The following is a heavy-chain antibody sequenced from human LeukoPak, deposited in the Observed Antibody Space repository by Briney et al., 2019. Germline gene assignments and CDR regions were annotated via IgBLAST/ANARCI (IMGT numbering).Heavy chain of an antibody. V-gene: IGHV3-66*01. CDR1: GFTVSSNY. CDR2: IYSGGST. J-gene: IGHJ4*02. CDR3: ARAGGWFGGTYDFDY. D-gene: IGHD3-10*01. Sequence: PGGSLRLSCAASGFTVSSNYMSWVRQAPGKGLEWVSVIYSGGSTYYADPVKGRFTISRDNSKNTLYLQMNSLRAEDTAVYYCARAGGWFGGTYDFDYWGQGTLVTVSS.